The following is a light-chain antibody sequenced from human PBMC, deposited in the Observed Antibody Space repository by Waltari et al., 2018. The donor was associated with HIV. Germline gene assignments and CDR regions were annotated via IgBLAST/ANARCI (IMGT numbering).Light chain of an antibody. V-gene: IGLV1-40*01. CDR1: SSNIGAGYD. CDR2: GNS. Sequence: QSVLTQPPSVSGAPGQRVTISCPGSSSNIGAGYDVHWYQQLPGTAPNLLIYGNSNRPSGGPDRFSGCKSGTSASLAITGLQAEDEADYYCQSYDSSLSAWVFGGGTRLTVL. CDR3: QSYDSSLSAWV. J-gene: IGLJ3*02.